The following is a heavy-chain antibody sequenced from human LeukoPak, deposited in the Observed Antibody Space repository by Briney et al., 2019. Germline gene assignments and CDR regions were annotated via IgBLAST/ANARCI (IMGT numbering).Heavy chain of an antibody. CDR2: IYYSGST. CDR3: AMVMVRGVIYD. J-gene: IGHJ4*02. V-gene: IGHV4-31*03. Sequence: SETLSLTCTVSGGSIGSGGYYWSWIRQHPGKGLEWIGYIYYSGSTYYNPSLKSRVTISVDTSKNQFSLKLSSVTAADTAVYYCAMVMVRGVIYDWGQGTLVTVSS. CDR1: GGSIGSGGYY. D-gene: IGHD3-10*01.